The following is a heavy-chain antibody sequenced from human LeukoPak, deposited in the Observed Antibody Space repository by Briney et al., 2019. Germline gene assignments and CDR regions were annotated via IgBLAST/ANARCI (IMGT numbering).Heavy chain of an antibody. Sequence: PSETLSLTCTVSGGSISSYYWSWIRQPPGKGLEWIGYIYYSGSTNYNPSLKSRVTISVDTSKNQFSLKLSSVTAADTAVYYCARFSSPYYYYMDVWGKGTTVTISS. V-gene: IGHV4-59*01. CDR2: IYYSGST. CDR3: ARFSSPYYYYMDV. CDR1: GGSISSYY. J-gene: IGHJ6*03.